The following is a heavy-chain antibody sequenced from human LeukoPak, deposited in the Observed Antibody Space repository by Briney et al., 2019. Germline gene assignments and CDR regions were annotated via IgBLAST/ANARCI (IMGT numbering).Heavy chain of an antibody. Sequence: SETLSLTCTVSGGSISSSGYYWSWIRQPPGKGLEWIGYIYYSGSTNYNPSLKSRVTISVDTSKNQFSLKLSSVTAADTAVYYCARSGRDGYNYRDYFDYWGQGTLVTVSS. V-gene: IGHV4-61*08. J-gene: IGHJ4*02. D-gene: IGHD5-24*01. CDR3: ARSGRDGYNYRDYFDY. CDR2: IYYSGST. CDR1: GGSISSSGYY.